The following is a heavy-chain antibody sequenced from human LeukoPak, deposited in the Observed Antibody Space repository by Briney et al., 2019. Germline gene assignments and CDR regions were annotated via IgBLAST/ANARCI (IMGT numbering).Heavy chain of an antibody. CDR1: GFTFSSSS. CDR3: AKGSGWYV. CDR2: ISGRGGST. D-gene: IGHD6-19*01. Sequence: PGGSLRLSCAASGFTFSSSSMSWVRQAPGKGLEWVPVISGRGGSTDYADSVKGRFTISRDNSKNTLYLQINSLRAEDTAVYYCAKGSGWYVWGQGTLVTVSS. J-gene: IGHJ4*02. V-gene: IGHV3-23*01.